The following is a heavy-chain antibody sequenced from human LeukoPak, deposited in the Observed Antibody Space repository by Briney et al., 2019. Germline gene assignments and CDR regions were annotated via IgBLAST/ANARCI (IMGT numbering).Heavy chain of an antibody. CDR2: INTNTGNP. CDR1: GYTFTSYA. D-gene: IGHD2-2*01. Sequence: ASAKVSCKASGYTFTSYAMNWVRQAPGQGLEWMGWINTNTGNPTYAQGFTGRFVFSLDTSVSTAYLQISSLKAEDTAVYYCARGAEGYCSSTSCYTTRDYYYYYMDVWGKGTTVTVSS. CDR3: ARGAEGYCSSTSCYTTRDYYYYYMDV. V-gene: IGHV7-4-1*02. J-gene: IGHJ6*03.